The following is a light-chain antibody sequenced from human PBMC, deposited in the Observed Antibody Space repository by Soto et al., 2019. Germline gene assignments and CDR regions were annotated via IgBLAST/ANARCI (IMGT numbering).Light chain of an antibody. Sequence: DIQMTQSPSTLSASVGDRVTITCRASQSISSWLAWYQQKPGKAPKLLIYDASSLESGVPSRFRGSGSVTAFTLTISSLQPDDFATYYCKQYNSYSCIFGQWTKLEIK. J-gene: IGKJ2*02. V-gene: IGKV1-5*01. CDR2: DAS. CDR3: KQYNSYSCI. CDR1: QSISSW.